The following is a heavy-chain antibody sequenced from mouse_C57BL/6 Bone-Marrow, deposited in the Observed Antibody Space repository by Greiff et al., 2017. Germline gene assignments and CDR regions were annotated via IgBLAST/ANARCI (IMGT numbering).Heavy chain of an antibody. Sequence: VKLMESGAELARPGASVKLSCKASGYTFTSYGISWVKQRTGQGLEWIGKIYPRSGNTYYNEKFKGKATLTADKSSSTAYMELRSLTSEDSAVYFCARTGWDWYFDVWGTGTTVTVSS. CDR1: GYTFTSYG. CDR2: IYPRSGNT. CDR3: ARTGWDWYFDV. D-gene: IGHD1-1*02. J-gene: IGHJ1*03. V-gene: IGHV1-81*01.